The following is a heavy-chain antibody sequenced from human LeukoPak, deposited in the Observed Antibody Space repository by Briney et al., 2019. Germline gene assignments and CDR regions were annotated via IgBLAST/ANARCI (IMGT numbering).Heavy chain of an antibody. CDR2: TYYRSKWYN. CDR3: AREELEDIVAPYGMDV. D-gene: IGHD5-12*01. J-gene: IGHJ6*02. Sequence: SQTLSLTCALSGDSVSSNSAAWNWIRQSPSRGLEWLGRTYYRSKWYNDYAVSVKSRITINPDTSKNQFSLQLNSVTPEDTAVYYCAREELEDIVAPYGMDVWGQGTTVTVSS. CDR1: GDSVSSNSAA. V-gene: IGHV6-1*01.